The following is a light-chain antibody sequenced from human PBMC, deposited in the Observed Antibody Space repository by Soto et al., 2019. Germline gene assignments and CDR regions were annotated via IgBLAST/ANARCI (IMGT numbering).Light chain of an antibody. CDR2: GAS. J-gene: IGKJ4*01. V-gene: IGKV3-15*01. CDR1: QSVSSN. CDR3: QQYADWPPLT. Sequence: IVLTQSPATLSVSPWDRATLSCRASQSVSSNLAWYQQKPGQAPRLVIYGASTRATAIPARFSGSGSGTEFTLTISSLQSEDFAVYYCQQYADWPPLTFGGGTKVDIK.